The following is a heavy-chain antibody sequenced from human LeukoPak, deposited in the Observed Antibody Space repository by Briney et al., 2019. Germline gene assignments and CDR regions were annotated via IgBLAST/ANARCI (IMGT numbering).Heavy chain of an antibody. J-gene: IGHJ4*02. CDR3: ASRYGGSPSESGYDGVGY. CDR2: IYPGDSDT. Sequence: GESLKTSCKGSGYSFTSYWIGWVRQMPGKGLEWMGIIYPGDSDTRYSPSFQGQVTISADKSISTAYLQWSSLKASDTAMYYCASRYGGSPSESGYDGVGYWGQGTLVTVSS. V-gene: IGHV5-51*01. D-gene: IGHD5-12*01. CDR1: GYSFTSYW.